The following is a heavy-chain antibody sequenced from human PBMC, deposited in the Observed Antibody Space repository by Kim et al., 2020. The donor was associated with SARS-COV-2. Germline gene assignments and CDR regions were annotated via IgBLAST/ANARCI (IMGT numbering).Heavy chain of an antibody. D-gene: IGHD1-26*01. Sequence: YHPSLKDRITLSVDTSKNQFSLKVDSVTDADAALYFCARGLVGANAVIDFWGQGTLVTVSP. J-gene: IGHJ4*02. CDR3: ARGLVGANAVIDF. V-gene: IGHV4-34*01.